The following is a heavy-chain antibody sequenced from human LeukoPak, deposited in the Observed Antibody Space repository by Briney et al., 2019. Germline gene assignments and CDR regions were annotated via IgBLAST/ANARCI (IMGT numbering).Heavy chain of an antibody. D-gene: IGHD3-10*02. CDR1: GFTFSSYW. CDR3: AELGITMIGGV. Sequence: GGSLRLSCAASGFTFSSYWMSWVRQAPGKGLEWVANIKQDGSEEYYVDSVKGRFTISRDNAKNSLYLQMNNLRAEDTAVYYCAELGITMIGGVWGKGTTVTISS. V-gene: IGHV3-7*01. CDR2: IKQDGSEE. J-gene: IGHJ6*04.